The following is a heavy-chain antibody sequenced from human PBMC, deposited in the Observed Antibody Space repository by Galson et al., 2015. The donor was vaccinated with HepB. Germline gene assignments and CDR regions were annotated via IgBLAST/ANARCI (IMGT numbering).Heavy chain of an antibody. D-gene: IGHD3-3*01. J-gene: IGHJ4*02. V-gene: IGHV2-5*02. CDR2: IYWDDDK. CDR1: GFSLSTSGVG. Sequence: PALVKPTQTLTLTCTFSGFSLSTSGVGVGWIRQPPGKALEWLALIYWDDDKRYSPSLKSRLTITKDTSKNQVVLTMTNMDPVDTATYYCARLGNDFWSGCPNGDYFDYWGQGTLVTVSS. CDR3: ARLGNDFWSGCPNGDYFDY.